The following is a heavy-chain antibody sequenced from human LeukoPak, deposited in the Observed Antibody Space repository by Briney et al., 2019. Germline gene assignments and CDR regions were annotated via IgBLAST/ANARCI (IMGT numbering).Heavy chain of an antibody. Sequence: SETLSLTCAVYGGSFSGYYWSWIRRPPGKGLEWIGEINHSGSTNYNPSLKSRVTISVDTSKNQFSLKLSSVTAADTAVYYCARHPVLLWFGVPFDYWGQGTLVTVSS. CDR2: INHSGST. CDR3: ARHPVLLWFGVPFDY. CDR1: GGSFSGYY. J-gene: IGHJ4*02. D-gene: IGHD3-10*01. V-gene: IGHV4-34*01.